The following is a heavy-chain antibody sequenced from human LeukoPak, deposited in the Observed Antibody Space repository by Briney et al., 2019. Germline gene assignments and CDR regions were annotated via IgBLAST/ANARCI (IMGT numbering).Heavy chain of an antibody. J-gene: IGHJ5*02. CDR1: GYTFTSYA. Sequence: GASVKVSCKASGYTFTSYAMHWVRQAPGQRLEWMGWINAGNGNTKYSQKFQGRVTITRDTSASTAYMELSSLRSEDTAVYYCARERSSGYYLGWFDPWGQGTLVTVSS. V-gene: IGHV1-3*01. CDR3: ARERSSGYYLGWFDP. CDR2: INAGNGNT. D-gene: IGHD3-22*01.